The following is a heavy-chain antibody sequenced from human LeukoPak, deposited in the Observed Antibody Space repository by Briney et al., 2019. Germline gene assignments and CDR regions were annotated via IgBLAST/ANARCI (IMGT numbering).Heavy chain of an antibody. CDR1: GFTFSSYG. CDR2: IWYDGSNK. D-gene: IGHD2-15*01. V-gene: IGHV3-33*01. CDR3: ARDHDVDCSGGSCYCDY. J-gene: IGHJ4*02. Sequence: GGSLRLSCAASGFTFSSYGMHWVRQAPGKGLEWVAVIWYDGSNKYYADSVKGRFTISRGNSKNTLYLQMNSLRAEDTAVYYCARDHDVDCSGGSCYCDYWGQGTLVTVSS.